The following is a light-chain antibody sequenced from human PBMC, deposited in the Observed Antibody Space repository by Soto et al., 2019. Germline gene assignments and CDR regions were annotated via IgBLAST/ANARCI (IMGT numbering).Light chain of an antibody. Sequence: DIQMTQSPSSLSASVGDRVTVTCRASQSISTFLNWYQQKPGKAPNLLIYTTSTLHGGAPSRFSGSGSGTDFTLTISSLQPEDFATYYCQQSFTAPWTFGQGTRVEIK. J-gene: IGKJ1*01. CDR2: TTS. V-gene: IGKV1-39*01. CDR3: QQSFTAPWT. CDR1: QSISTF.